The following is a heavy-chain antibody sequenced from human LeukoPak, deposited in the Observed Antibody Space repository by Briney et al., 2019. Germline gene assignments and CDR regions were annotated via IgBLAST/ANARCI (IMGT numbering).Heavy chain of an antibody. Sequence: PSETLSLTCTVSGGSINSNNYYWGWIRQPPGKGLEWIGSIYSSGSTYYNPSLKSRVTISVDTSKNQFSLKLTSVTAADTAVYYCARDPSGEQWLVRGYFQHWGQGTLVTVSS. J-gene: IGHJ1*01. CDR1: GGSINSNNYY. V-gene: IGHV4-39*07. D-gene: IGHD6-19*01. CDR3: ARDPSGEQWLVRGYFQH. CDR2: IYSSGST.